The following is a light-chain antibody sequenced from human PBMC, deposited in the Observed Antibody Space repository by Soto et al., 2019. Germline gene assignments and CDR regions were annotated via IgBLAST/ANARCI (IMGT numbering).Light chain of an antibody. CDR3: QQDGRQSLN. CDR1: QSVSSTY. V-gene: IGKV3-20*01. Sequence: EVGLSHSPGSVSFSAINKAALSFRSSQSVSSTYLAWYQQKPGQAPRLLIYGASSRASGFPDRFSGSGSGTDFTLTISRLDPEDFAVYYCQQDGRQSLNFGPGTKVEIK. CDR2: GAS. J-gene: IGKJ2*01.